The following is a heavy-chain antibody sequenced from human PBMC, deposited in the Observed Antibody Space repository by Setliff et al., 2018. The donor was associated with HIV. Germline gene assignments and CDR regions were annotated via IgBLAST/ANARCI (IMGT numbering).Heavy chain of an antibody. CDR2: IYQSGRT. CDR1: GDSIGITNYY. V-gene: IGHV4-39*07. J-gene: IGHJ2*01. D-gene: IGHD4-17*01. Sequence: SETLSLTCIASGDSIGITNYYWGWIRQPPGRGLEWVGSIYQSGRTFYNPSLSGRVTVSIATSKNQFSLKLTSVTAADTTVYYCARSALYGDNFRIFWYFDVWGRGTLVTVSS. CDR3: ARSALYGDNFRIFWYFDV.